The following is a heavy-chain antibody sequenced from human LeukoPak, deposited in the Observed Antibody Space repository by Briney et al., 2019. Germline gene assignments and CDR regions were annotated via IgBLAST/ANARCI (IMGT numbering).Heavy chain of an antibody. CDR2: LNPSGGST. J-gene: IGHJ1*01. Sequence: ASVKVSCKASGGTFSSYAISWVRQAPGQGLEWMGILNPSGGSTSYAQKFQGRVTMTRDTSTSTVYMELSRLRSEDTAVYYCARKSSQGNAGYFQHWGQGTLVTVSS. CDR3: ARKSSQGNAGYFQH. CDR1: GGTFSSYA. V-gene: IGHV1-46*01. D-gene: IGHD4-23*01.